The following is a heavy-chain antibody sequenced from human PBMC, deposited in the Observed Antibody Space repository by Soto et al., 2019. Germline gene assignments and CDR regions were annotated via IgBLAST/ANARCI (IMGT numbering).Heavy chain of an antibody. J-gene: IGHJ4*02. CDR2: ISGSGDST. Sequence: GGSLRLSCGASGFTFSSHAMSWVRQAPGKGLEWVSVISGSGDSTYYADSVKGRFTVSRDNSKNTLYLQMNSLRAEDTAVYYCAKRAYGSDFDYWGRGTLVTVSS. CDR1: GFTFSSHA. V-gene: IGHV3-23*01. CDR3: AKRAYGSDFDY. D-gene: IGHD3-10*01.